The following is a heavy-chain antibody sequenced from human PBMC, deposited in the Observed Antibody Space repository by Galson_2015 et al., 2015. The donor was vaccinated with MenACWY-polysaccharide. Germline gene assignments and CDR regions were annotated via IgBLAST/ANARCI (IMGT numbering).Heavy chain of an antibody. D-gene: IGHD4-17*01. CDR3: ASNGDQGY. J-gene: IGHJ4*02. CDR2: IYSGGST. CDR1: GFTVSNNY. Sequence: SLRLSCAASGFTVSNNYMNWFRQTPEKGLEWVSLIYSGGSTHYADSVKGRFTISRDSSKNTLYLQMNSQRAEDTAWYYCASNGDQGYWGQGTLV. V-gene: IGHV3-53*01.